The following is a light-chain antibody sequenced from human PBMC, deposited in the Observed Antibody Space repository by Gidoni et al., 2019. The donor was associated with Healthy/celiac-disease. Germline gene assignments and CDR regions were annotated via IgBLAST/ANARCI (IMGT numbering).Light chain of an antibody. Sequence: DIVMTQSPDSLAVSLGERATIYCKSSQSVLYISNNKNYLAWYQQKPGQPPKLLIYWASTRESGVPDRFSGSGAGTDFTLTISSLQAEDVAVYYCQQYYSTITFGQGTRLEIK. J-gene: IGKJ5*01. CDR3: QQYYSTIT. CDR2: WAS. CDR1: QSVLYISNNKNY. V-gene: IGKV4-1*01.